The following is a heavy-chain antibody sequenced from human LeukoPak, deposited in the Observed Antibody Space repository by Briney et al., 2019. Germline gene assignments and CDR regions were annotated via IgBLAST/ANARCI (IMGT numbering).Heavy chain of an antibody. Sequence: GESLKISCAASGYSFTTYCIAWLRQIPGQGLEWMAMIHPRTSQTNYSPSFQGQVTVSADRSVSTAYLQWSSLHTSDTALYYCARHNIWSFDLWGRGTLVTVSS. CDR2: IHPRTSQT. CDR1: GYSFTTYC. D-gene: IGHD2/OR15-2a*01. CDR3: ARHNIWSFDL. J-gene: IGHJ2*01. V-gene: IGHV5-51*01.